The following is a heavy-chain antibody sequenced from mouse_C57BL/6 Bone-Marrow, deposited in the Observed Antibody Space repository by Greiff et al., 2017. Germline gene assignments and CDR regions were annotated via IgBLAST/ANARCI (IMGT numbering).Heavy chain of an antibody. J-gene: IGHJ2*01. Sequence: EVQLQESGAELVRPGASVKLSCTASGFNIKDDYIHWVKQRPEQGLEWIGWIDPEIGDTEYASNFQGKATITSDTSSITAYLQLSSLTYEDTAVYYCSSCNGNYFDFWCQGTPLTVAS. CDR2: IDPEIGDT. CDR3: SSCNGNYFDF. D-gene: IGHD2-1*01. CDR1: GFNIKDDY. V-gene: IGHV14-4*01.